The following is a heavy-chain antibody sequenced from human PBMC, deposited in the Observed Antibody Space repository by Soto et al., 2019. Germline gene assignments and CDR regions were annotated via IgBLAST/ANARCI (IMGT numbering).Heavy chain of an antibody. D-gene: IGHD3-10*01. Sequence: GASVKVSCKASGYAFTVYYMHWVRQAPGQGLEWTGWINPNSGGTNYAQKFQGRVTMTRDTSISTAYMELSRLRSDDPAVYYCARDRDYYGSGSYYPAILGYWGQGTLVTVSS. CDR3: ARDRDYYGSGSYYPAILGY. V-gene: IGHV1-2*02. J-gene: IGHJ4*02. CDR2: INPNSGGT. CDR1: GYAFTVYY.